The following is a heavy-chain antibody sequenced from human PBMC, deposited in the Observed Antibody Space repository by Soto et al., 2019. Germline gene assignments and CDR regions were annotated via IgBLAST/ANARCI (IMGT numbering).Heavy chain of an antibody. Sequence: EVQLLESGGGLVQPGGSLRLSCAASGFTFNSYAMSWVRQAPGKGLEWVSAIDGSGGNTYYADSVKGRFTISRDNSKNPVYLQMNILDADDTDVYYCAKREGYGSVDYWGQGTLVTVSS. D-gene: IGHD5-18*01. V-gene: IGHV3-23*01. CDR1: GFTFNSYA. CDR3: AKREGYGSVDY. CDR2: IDGSGGNT. J-gene: IGHJ4*02.